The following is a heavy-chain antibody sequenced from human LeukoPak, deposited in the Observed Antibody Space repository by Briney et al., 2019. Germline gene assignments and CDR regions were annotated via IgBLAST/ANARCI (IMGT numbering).Heavy chain of an antibody. Sequence: PETLSLTCAVYGGSFSSYYWGWIRQPPGKGLEWIGSIYYSGSTYYNPSLKSRVTISVDTSKNQFSLKLSSVTAADTAVYYCARDLDGDYVASCAFDIWGQGTMVTVSS. CDR2: IYYSGST. J-gene: IGHJ3*02. CDR1: GGSFSSYY. CDR3: ARDLDGDYVASCAFDI. V-gene: IGHV4-39*07. D-gene: IGHD4-17*01.